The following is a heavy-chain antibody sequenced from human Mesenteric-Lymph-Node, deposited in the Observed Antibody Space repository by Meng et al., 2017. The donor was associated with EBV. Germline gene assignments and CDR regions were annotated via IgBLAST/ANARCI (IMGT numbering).Heavy chain of an antibody. D-gene: IGHD3-10*01. CDR1: EVSLSTNGVG. J-gene: IGHJ4*02. V-gene: IGHV2-5*02. Sequence: HITRKESGPTLVKATQTLTLTCTFSEVSLSTNGVGVGWIRQPPGKALEWLALIYWDDDKRYSPSLKSRLTINKDTSKNEVVLTMTNMDRVDTATYYCAHSRNYYGSGTYTFDYWSQGTLVTVSS. CDR3: AHSRNYYGSGTYTFDY. CDR2: IYWDDDK.